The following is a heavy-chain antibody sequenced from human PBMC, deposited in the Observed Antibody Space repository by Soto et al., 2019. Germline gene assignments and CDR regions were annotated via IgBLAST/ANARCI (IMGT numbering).Heavy chain of an antibody. Sequence: PSETLSLTCTVSGGSISSGGYYWSWIRQHPGKGLEWIGYIYYSGCTYYNPSLKSRVTISVDTSQNQFSLKLSSVTAADTAVYYCARAPPITIFVVVIIEGWFDPWGQGTLVTVSS. V-gene: IGHV4-31*03. D-gene: IGHD3-3*01. CDR2: IYYSGCT. J-gene: IGHJ5*02. CDR1: GGSISSGGYY. CDR3: ARAPPITIFVVVIIEGWFDP.